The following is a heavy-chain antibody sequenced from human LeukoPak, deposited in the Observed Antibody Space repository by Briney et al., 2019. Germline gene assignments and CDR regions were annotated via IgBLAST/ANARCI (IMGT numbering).Heavy chain of an antibody. CDR1: GFTFSSYG. D-gene: IGHD3-22*01. J-gene: IGHJ4*02. CDR3: AKHLLRDYDSRRNFDY. Sequence: GGSLRLSCAASGFTFSSYGMSWVRQAPGKGLEWVSAISGSGGSTYYAESVKGRFTISRDNSKNTLYLQMNSLRAEDTAVYYCAKHLLRDYDSRRNFDYWGQGTLVTVSS. V-gene: IGHV3-23*01. CDR2: ISGSGGST.